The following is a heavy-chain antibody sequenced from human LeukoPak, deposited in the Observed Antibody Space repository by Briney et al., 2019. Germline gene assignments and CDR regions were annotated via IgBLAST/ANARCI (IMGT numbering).Heavy chain of an antibody. V-gene: IGHV3-30*03. J-gene: IGHJ4*02. CDR1: GFTFSSYG. CDR2: ISYDGSYK. Sequence: GGSLRLSCAASGFTFSSYGMHWVRQAPGKGLEWVAIISYDGSYKYYADSVKGRFTISRHNSKSTLYLQMNSLRAEDTAMYYCARESGLLGDYWGQGTLVTVSS. CDR3: ARESGLLGDY. D-gene: IGHD3-22*01.